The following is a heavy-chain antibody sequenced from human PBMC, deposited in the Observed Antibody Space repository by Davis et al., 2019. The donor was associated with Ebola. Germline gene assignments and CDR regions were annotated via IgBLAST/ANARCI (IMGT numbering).Heavy chain of an antibody. Sequence: GGSLRLSCEAFGFTFDNYGMSWVRPAPGKGLEWVSGISASGGSTYHADFVKGRFTISRDNSGNMLYLHMNGLRADDTAIYYCARDAFSLSRYDTEDHWGQGTLVTVSS. CDR2: ISASGGST. CDR3: ARDAFSLSRYDTEDH. J-gene: IGHJ4*02. V-gene: IGHV3-23*01. D-gene: IGHD3-9*01. CDR1: GFTFDNYG.